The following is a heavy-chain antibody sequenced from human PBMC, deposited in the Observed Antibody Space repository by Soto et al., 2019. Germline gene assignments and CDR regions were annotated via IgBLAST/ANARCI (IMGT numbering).Heavy chain of an antibody. CDR3: ARKDKSGYFNWFDP. J-gene: IGHJ5*02. Sequence: GESLKISCRTSGFRFTSYWIAWVRQMPGKGLEWMGIIFPSDSDTRYSPSFQGQVTISADRSTSTVFLQWASLKASDTAVYFCARKDKSGYFNWFDPWGQGTLVTVSS. V-gene: IGHV5-51*01. D-gene: IGHD3-22*01. CDR1: GFRFTSYW. CDR2: IFPSDSDT.